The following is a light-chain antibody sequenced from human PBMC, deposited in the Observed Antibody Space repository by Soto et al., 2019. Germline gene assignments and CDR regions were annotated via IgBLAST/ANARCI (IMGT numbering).Light chain of an antibody. V-gene: IGLV1-51*01. CDR1: RSNIGDNY. J-gene: IGLJ2*01. CDR3: VTWETSLSAGV. Sequence: QSVLTQPPSVSAAPGQKVSISCSGSRSNIGDNYVSWYQQFPGTAPKLLIYDNNKRPSGIPDRFSGSASGTSATLGITGLQTGDEADYYCVTWETSLSAGVFGGGTKVTVL. CDR2: DNN.